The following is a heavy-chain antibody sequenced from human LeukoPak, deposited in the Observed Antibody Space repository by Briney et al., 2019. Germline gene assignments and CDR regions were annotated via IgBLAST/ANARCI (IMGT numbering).Heavy chain of an antibody. CDR3: AKGDFRSKTYYDFWSGYPYYYYGMDV. V-gene: IGHV3-33*03. D-gene: IGHD3-3*01. CDR1: GFTFRSYG. CDR2: IWYDGSNK. J-gene: IGHJ6*02. Sequence: QPGGSLRLSCAASGFTFRSYGMHWVRQAPGKGLEWVAVIWYDGSNKDYADSVKGRFTISRDNAKNSLYLQMNSLRAEDTALYYCAKGDFRSKTYYDFWSGYPYYYYGMDVWGQGTTVTVSS.